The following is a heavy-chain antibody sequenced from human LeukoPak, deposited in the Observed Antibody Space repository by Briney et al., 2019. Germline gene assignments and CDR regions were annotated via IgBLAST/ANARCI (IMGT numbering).Heavy chain of an antibody. D-gene: IGHD2-2*01. CDR1: GFTFSRYA. J-gene: IGHJ3*02. V-gene: IGHV3-23*01. CDR3: AKYIVVIPAAISALWAFDI. CDR2: ISGSAGST. Sequence: GGSLRLSCAASGFTFSRYAMSWVRQAPGKGLEWVSAISGSAGSTYYADSVKGRFTISRDNSKNTLYLQMNSLRAEDTAVYYCAKYIVVIPAAISALWAFDIWGQGTMVTVSS.